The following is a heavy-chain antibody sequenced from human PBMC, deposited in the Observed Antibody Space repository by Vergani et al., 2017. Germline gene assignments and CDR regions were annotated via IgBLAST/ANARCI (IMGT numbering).Heavy chain of an antibody. J-gene: IGHJ3*02. Sequence: EVQVVESGGGLVQPGGSLRLSCAASGFIFSDHYMDWVRQAPGKGLEWVGRIRNKANDYTTQYAASVKGRFTISRDDSKLYLYLQMNSLQTEDTALYYCVRIKGSNWNDHLYDIWGQGTLVTVSS. D-gene: IGHD1-1*01. CDR1: GFIFSDHY. V-gene: IGHV3-72*01. CDR3: VRIKGSNWNDHLYDI. CDR2: IRNKANDYTT.